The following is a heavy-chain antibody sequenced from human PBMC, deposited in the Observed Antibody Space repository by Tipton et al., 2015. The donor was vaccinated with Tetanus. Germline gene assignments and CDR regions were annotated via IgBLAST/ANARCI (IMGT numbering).Heavy chain of an antibody. V-gene: IGHV3-33*01. Sequence: SGFIFSSYGIHWVRQAPGKGLEWPAVSWCDGTDKYYADSVKGRFTISRDNSKNTLYLQMNSLRAEDTALYYCAREADCSGGSCFSGDFDTWGQGTQVTVSS. D-gene: IGHD2-15*01. CDR1: GFIFSSYG. CDR2: SWCDGTDK. CDR3: AREADCSGGSCFSGDFDT. J-gene: IGHJ4*02.